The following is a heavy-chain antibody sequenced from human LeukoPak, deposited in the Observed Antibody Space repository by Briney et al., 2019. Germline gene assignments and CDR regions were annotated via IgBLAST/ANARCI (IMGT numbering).Heavy chain of an antibody. V-gene: IGHV4-59*11. CDR3: AKYVYFSLDF. CDR1: GGSISNLF. Sequence: PSQTLSLTCTVSGGSISNLFWSWIRQPPGKGLEWIGYIYYTGSTRYNPSLASRVTISVDTSKNQFSLKLNSVTAADTAVYYCAKYVYFSLDFWGQGSLVTVSS. CDR2: IYYTGST. D-gene: IGHD1-14*01. J-gene: IGHJ4*02.